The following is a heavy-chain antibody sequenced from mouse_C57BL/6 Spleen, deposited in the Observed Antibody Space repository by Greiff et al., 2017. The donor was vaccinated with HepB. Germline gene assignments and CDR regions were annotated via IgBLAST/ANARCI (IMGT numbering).Heavy chain of an antibody. CDR3: ARERKLPFDY. CDR1: GYTFTDYY. Sequence: VQLQQSGPELVKPGASVKISCKASGYTFTDYYMNWVKQSHGKSLEWIGDINPNNGGTSYNQKFKGKATLTVDKSSSTAYMELRSLTSEDSAVYYCARERKLPFDYWGQGTTLTVSS. V-gene: IGHV1-26*01. CDR2: INPNNGGT. J-gene: IGHJ2*01.